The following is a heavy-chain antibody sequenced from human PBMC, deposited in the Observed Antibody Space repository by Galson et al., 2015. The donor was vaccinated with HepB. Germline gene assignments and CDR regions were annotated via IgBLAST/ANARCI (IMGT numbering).Heavy chain of an antibody. Sequence: SLRLSCAASGFSFYSNYMNWVRQAPGKGLEWVSLIYSSSSSTNYADFVRGRFTISRDTSKNTVCLQMSRLSADDPAKSYCAQLRTDYWGRGTLVTVSS. CDR2: IYSSSSST. V-gene: IGHV3-53*01. CDR3: AQLRTDY. D-gene: IGHD7-27*01. CDR1: GFSFYSNY. J-gene: IGHJ4*02.